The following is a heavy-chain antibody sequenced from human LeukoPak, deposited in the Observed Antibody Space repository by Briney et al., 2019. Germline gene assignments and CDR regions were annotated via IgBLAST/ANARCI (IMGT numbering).Heavy chain of an antibody. Sequence: PGGSLRLSCAASGFTFSRYSMNWVRQAPGKGLEWISSISISSNYIYYPDSLKGRFTISRDNAKNSLYLQMNSLRAEDTAVYYCTRDQTPYYWGQGTLVTVSS. J-gene: IGHJ4*02. V-gene: IGHV3-21*01. CDR2: ISISSNYI. CDR3: TRDQTPYY. CDR1: GFTFSRYS.